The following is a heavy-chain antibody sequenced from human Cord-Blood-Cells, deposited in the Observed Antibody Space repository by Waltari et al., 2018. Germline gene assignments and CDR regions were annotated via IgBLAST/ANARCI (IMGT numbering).Heavy chain of an antibody. CDR3: ARADGVDAFDI. Sequence: VQLPESGPGLVKPSGTLSLTCTVPGGSISSYYRSWIRQPPGKGLEWIGYIYYSGSTNYNPSLKSRVTISVDTSKNQFSLKLSSVTAADTAVYYCARADGVDAFDIWGQGTMVTVSS. CDR1: GGSISSYY. J-gene: IGHJ3*02. V-gene: IGHV4-59*01. CDR2: IYYSGST. D-gene: IGHD2-8*01.